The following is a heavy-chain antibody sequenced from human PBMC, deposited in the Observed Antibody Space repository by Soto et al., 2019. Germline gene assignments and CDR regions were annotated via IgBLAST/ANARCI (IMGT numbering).Heavy chain of an antibody. V-gene: IGHV3-11*06. CDR1: GFTFSDYY. CDR2: ISTSASYT. CDR3: AREVEKNWFDP. Sequence: GGSLRLSCVVSGFTFSDYYMSWIRQAPGKGLEWVSYISTSASYTNYADSVKGRFTISRDNAKNSLYLQMNSLRAEDTAVYYCAREVEKNWFDPWGQGTLVTVSS. J-gene: IGHJ5*02. D-gene: IGHD1-26*01.